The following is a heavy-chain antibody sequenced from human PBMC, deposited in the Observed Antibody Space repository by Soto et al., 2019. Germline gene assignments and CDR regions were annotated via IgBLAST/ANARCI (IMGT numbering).Heavy chain of an antibody. V-gene: IGHV3-23*01. D-gene: IGHD2-2*01. CDR1: GLTFSSYA. Sequence: VQLFESGGGLVQPGGSLRLSCAASGLTFSSYAMSWVRQAPGKGLEWVSGISGSSDSTDYADSVRGRFTISRDNSKNTLYVQMNSLRADDTAVYYCAGGPSSTSRSGFDDWGQGTLVTVSS. CDR2: ISGSSDST. CDR3: AGGPSSTSRSGFDD. J-gene: IGHJ4*02.